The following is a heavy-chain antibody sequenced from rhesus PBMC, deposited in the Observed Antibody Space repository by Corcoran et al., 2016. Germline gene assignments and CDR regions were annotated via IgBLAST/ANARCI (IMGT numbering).Heavy chain of an antibody. CDR2: IYGSGGSN. V-gene: IGHV4S14*01. Sequence: QLQLQESGPGLVKPSETLSLTCAVSGGSISGYYWSWIRQPPGKGLEWIGSIYGSGGSNYLNPSLKSRVTLSVDTSKKQFSLKLSSVTAADTAVYYCASSLGAYWGQGVLVTVSS. D-gene: IGHD1-44*02. J-gene: IGHJ4*01. CDR3: ASSLGAY. CDR1: GGSISGYY.